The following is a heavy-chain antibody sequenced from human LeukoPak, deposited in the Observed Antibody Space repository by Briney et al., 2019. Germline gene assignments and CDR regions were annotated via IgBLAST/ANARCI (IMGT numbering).Heavy chain of an antibody. V-gene: IGHV3-30-3*01. D-gene: IGHD2-15*01. CDR3: ARAHPGGSLDY. Sequence: GGSLRLSCAASGFTFSSYAMHWVRQAPGKGLEWVALIPFDGGNTYYADSVKGRFTISRDNSKNTLDLQMNSLRADDTAVYYCARAHPGGSLDYWGQGALVTVSS. CDR1: GFTFSSYA. CDR2: IPFDGGNT. J-gene: IGHJ4*02.